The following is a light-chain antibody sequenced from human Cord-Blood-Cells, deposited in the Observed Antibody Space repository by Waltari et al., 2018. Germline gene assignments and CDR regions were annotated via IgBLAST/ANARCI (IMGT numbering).Light chain of an antibody. CDR3: VLYMGSGIWV. CDR2: STN. V-gene: IGLV8-61*01. J-gene: IGLJ3*02. Sequence: QTVVPQEPSFSVSPGGTVPLTCGLSSGSVSTSYYPSWYQQTPGQAPRTLIYSTNTRSSGVPDRFSGSILGNKAALTITGAQADDESDYYCVLYMGSGIWVFGGGTKLTVL. CDR1: SGSVSTSYY.